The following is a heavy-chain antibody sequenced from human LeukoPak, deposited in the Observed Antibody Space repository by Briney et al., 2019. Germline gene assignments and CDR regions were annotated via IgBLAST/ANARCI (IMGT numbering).Heavy chain of an antibody. CDR1: GFTFSSYT. Sequence: GGSLRLSCAASGFTFSSYTMNWVRQAPGKGLEWVSSISSSGTYIYYVDSLKGRFTISRDNPKNSLYLQMNSLRAEDTAVYYCARVRGYNWIDEVALDIWGQGTMVTVSS. CDR2: ISSSGTYI. D-gene: IGHD1-1*01. J-gene: IGHJ3*02. V-gene: IGHV3-21*01. CDR3: ARVRGYNWIDEVALDI.